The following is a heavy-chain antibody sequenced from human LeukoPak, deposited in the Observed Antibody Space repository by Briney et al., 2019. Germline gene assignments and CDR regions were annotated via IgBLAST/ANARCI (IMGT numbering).Heavy chain of an antibody. V-gene: IGHV3-23*01. CDR3: AKEGYYDFWSGYYGPPGAFDI. Sequence: PGGSLRLSCAASGFTFSSYAMSWVRQAPGKGLEWGSAISCGGGNTHYADSAKGRFTIPRDNSKNTLYLQMNSLRAEDTAVYYCAKEGYYDFWSGYYGPPGAFDIWGEGTMVIVSS. D-gene: IGHD3-3*01. J-gene: IGHJ3*02. CDR2: ISCGGGNT. CDR1: GFTFSSYA.